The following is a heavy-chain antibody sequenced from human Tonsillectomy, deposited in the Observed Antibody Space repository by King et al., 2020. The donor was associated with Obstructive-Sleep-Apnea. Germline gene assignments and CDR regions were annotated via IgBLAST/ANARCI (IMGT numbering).Heavy chain of an antibody. CDR1: GFTFDDYA. V-gene: IGHV3-9*01. CDR2: VIWNSVSI. Sequence: VQLVESGGGLVQPGWSLRLSCVGSGFTFDDYAMHWVLQVPGKGMEWVSGVIWNSVSIVYADSVKGRFTISRDNAKTSLYLQMNSLSADDTALYYCAKDIAVAGMVAFDIWGQGTMVTVSS. D-gene: IGHD6-19*01. J-gene: IGHJ3*02. CDR3: AKDIAVAGMVAFDI.